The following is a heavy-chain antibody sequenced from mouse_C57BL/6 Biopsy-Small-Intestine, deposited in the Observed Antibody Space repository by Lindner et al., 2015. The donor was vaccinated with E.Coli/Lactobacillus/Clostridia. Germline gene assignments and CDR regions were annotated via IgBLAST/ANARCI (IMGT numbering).Heavy chain of an antibody. D-gene: IGHD1-1*01. CDR1: GYTFSAYY. J-gene: IGHJ1*03. V-gene: IGHV1-84*02. CDR2: INPNSGVT. CDR3: ARGYHTSSFFYYYYYYMDV. Sequence: SVKVSCKASGYTFSAYYIHWVRQAPGEGLEWMGWINPNSGVTKYARKFQGWVTMSRDTSISTAYMELSRLKSDDTAVYFCARGYHTSSFFYYYYYYMDVWGKGTTVLVSS.